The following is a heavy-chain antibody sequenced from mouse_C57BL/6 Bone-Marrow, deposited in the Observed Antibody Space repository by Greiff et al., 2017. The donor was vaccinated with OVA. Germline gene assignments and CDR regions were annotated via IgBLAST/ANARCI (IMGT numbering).Heavy chain of an antibody. CDR2: ISSGGSYT. CDR3: ASEWAYSFVSSRAWFAY. CDR1: GFTFSSYG. V-gene: IGHV5-6*02. J-gene: IGHJ3*01. Sequence: DVKLVESGGDLVKPGGSLKLSCAASGFTFSSYGMSWVSQTPDKRLEWVATISSGGSYTYYTESVTGGFTISRAKANNTLYLQLSSLKSEDTDSYYCASEWAYSFVSSRAWFAYWGQGTLVTVSA. D-gene: IGHD1-1*01.